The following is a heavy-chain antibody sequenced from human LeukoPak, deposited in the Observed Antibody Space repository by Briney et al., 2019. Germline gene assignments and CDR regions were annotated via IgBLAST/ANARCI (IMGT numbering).Heavy chain of an antibody. CDR2: ISYDGSNK. CDR3: ARGSYVYYYYGMDV. D-gene: IGHD3-16*01. CDR1: GSPFSSYA. V-gene: IGHV3-30*04. Sequence: GSLDPSCAAPGSPFSSYAMHWVRRAPGKGLGGGAVISYDGSNKYYADSVKGRFTISRDNSKNTLYLQMNSLRAEDTAVYYCARGSYVYYYYGMDVWGQGTTVTVSS. J-gene: IGHJ6*02.